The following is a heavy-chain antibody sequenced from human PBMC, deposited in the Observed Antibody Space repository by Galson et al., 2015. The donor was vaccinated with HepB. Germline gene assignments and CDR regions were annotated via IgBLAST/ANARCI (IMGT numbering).Heavy chain of an antibody. D-gene: IGHD3-9*01. CDR3: ARMGKEDFDWSAWYFDY. V-gene: IGHV2-70*11. CDR2: IDWDDDK. J-gene: IGHJ4*02. Sequence: PALVKPTQTLTLTCTFSGFSLSTSGMCVSWIRQPPGKALEWLARIDWDDDKYYSTSLKTRLTISKDTSKNQVVLTMTNMDPVDTATYYCARMGKEDFDWSAWYFDYWGQGTLVTVSS. CDR1: GFSLSTSGMC.